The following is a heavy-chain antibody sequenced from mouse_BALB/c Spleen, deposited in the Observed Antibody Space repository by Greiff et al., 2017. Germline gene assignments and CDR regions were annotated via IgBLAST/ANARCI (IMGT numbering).Heavy chain of an antibody. CDR3: ARRDRTTATCDAMDI. Sequence: EVQLQQSGPELVKPGASVKMSCTASGYTFTSYVMHWVKQKPGQGLEWIGYINPYNDGTKYNEKFNGKATLNSDKSSSTSYIELSSLTSEDSAVYYCARRDRTTATCDAMDIWGEGTSVTVSS. CDR2: INPYNDGT. D-gene: IGHD1-2*01. J-gene: IGHJ4*01. V-gene: IGHV1-14*01. CDR1: GYTFTSYV.